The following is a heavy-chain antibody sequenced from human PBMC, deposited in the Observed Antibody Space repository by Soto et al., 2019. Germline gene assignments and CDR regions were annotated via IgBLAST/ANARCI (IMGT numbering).Heavy chain of an antibody. J-gene: IGHJ6*02. CDR1: GFTFSIYA. V-gene: IGHV3-30-3*01. CDR2: ISYDGTKI. Sequence: PGGSLRLSCTAPGFTFSIYAMHWVRQAPGKGLEWVAIISYDGTKIDYAGSVKGRFTISRDKSKNTLYLQRNSLTTEDTAVYYCARRDFYCRGRNCYSGDYAMDVWGQGTTVTVSS. CDR3: ARRDFYCRGRNCYSGDYAMDV. D-gene: IGHD2-15*01.